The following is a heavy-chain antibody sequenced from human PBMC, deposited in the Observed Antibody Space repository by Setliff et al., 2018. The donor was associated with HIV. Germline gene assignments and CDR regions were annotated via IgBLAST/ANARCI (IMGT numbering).Heavy chain of an antibody. CDR2: ISGSGDNT. CDR3: AKGPIIAAAGTFDY. J-gene: IGHJ4*02. V-gene: IGHV3-23*01. CDR1: GFTFNNYA. D-gene: IGHD6-13*01. Sequence: GGSLRLSCAASGFTFNNYAMTWVRQTPGKGLEWVSTISGSGDNTYYADSVKGRFTISRDNSKNTLYLQMNSLRAEDTAVYYCAKGPIIAAAGTFDYWGQGTLVTVLL.